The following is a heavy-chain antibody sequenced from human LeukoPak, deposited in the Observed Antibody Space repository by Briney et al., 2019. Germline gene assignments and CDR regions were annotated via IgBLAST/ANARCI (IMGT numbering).Heavy chain of an antibody. CDR1: AGSISSYY. CDR3: ARDPAAAYFDY. J-gene: IGHJ4*02. V-gene: IGHV4-59*01. D-gene: IGHD6-13*01. CDR2: ICYSGST. Sequence: PSETLSLTCTVSAGSISSYYWSWIRQPPGKGLEWIGYICYSGSTNYNPSLKSRVTISVDTSKNQFSLKLSSVTAADTAVYYCARDPAAAYFDYWGQGTLVTVSS.